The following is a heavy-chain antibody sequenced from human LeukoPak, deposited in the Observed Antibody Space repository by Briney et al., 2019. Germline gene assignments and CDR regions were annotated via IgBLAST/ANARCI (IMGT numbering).Heavy chain of an antibody. Sequence: GGSLRLSCAASGFTVSSDFMSWVRQAPGKGLEWVALINSDGSTYYADSVKGRFTISRDNSKNTLNFQMNNLRAEDTAVYYCAAFRGDYWGQGTLVSVSS. CDR1: GFTVSSDF. CDR3: AAFRGDY. V-gene: IGHV3-53*01. J-gene: IGHJ4*02. CDR2: INSDGST. D-gene: IGHD3-3*02.